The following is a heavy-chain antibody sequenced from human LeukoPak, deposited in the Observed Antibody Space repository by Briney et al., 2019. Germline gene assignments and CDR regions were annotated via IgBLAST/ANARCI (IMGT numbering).Heavy chain of an antibody. CDR1: GFTFSSYA. Sequence: GGSLRLSCAASGFTFSSYAMSWVRQAPGKGLEWVSAISGSGGSTYYADSVKGRFTISRDNSKNTLYLQMSSLRAEDTAVYYCAKSGSSFEYSSSPPFDYWGQGTLVTVSS. CDR2: ISGSGGST. D-gene: IGHD6-6*01. CDR3: AKSGSSFEYSSSPPFDY. J-gene: IGHJ4*02. V-gene: IGHV3-23*01.